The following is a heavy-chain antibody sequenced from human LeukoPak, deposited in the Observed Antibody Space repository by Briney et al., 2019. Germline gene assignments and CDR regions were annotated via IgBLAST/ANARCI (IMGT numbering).Heavy chain of an antibody. CDR1: GFTFSSYW. D-gene: IGHD1-14*01. Sequence: GSLRLPCAASGFTFSSYWMSWVRQAPGKGLEWVANIKQDGSEKYYVDSVKGRFTISRDNAKNSLYLQMNSLRAEDTAVYYCARAKTRGPHYFDYWGQGTLVTVSS. J-gene: IGHJ4*02. CDR3: ARAKTRGPHYFDY. CDR2: IKQDGSEK. V-gene: IGHV3-7*01.